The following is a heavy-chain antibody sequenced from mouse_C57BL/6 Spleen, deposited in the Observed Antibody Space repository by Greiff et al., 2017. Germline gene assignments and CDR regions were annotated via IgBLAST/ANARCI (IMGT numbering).Heavy chain of an antibody. V-gene: IGHV1-26*01. Sequence: VQLQQSGPELVTPGASVKISCKASGYTFTDYYMNWVKQSHGKSLEWIGDINPNNGGTSYNQKFKGKATLTVDKSSSTAYMELRSLTSEDSAVYYGARSYDGYSYYCDYWGQGTTLTVSS. D-gene: IGHD2-3*01. CDR3: ARSYDGYSYYCDY. CDR1: GYTFTDYY. CDR2: INPNNGGT. J-gene: IGHJ2*01.